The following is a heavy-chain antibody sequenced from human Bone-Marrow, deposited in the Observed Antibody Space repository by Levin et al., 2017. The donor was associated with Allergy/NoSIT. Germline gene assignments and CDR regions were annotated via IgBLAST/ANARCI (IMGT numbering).Heavy chain of an antibody. V-gene: IGHV3-7*04. CDR3: VRDRMVSFYMDI. D-gene: IGHD3-10*01. Sequence: GGSLRLSCAASGFSFSSFWMSWVRQAPGKGLQWVANIKQDGSEKYYVDPVKGRFTISRDNAKNSLYLQMNSLRAEDTAVYYCVRDRMVSFYMDIWGKGTTVTVSS. J-gene: IGHJ6*03. CDR1: GFSFSSFW. CDR2: IKQDGSEK.